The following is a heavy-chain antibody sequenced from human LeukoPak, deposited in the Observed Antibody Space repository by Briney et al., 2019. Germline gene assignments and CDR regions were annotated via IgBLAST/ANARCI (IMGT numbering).Heavy chain of an antibody. D-gene: IGHD4-23*01. J-gene: IGHJ5*02. Sequence: PSETLSLTCTVSGGSISSGDYYWSRIPQPPGKGLEWIGYIYYSGSTYYNPSLKSRVTILVDTSKNQFSLKLSSVTAADTAVYYCARVDYGGNFEYYCFDPWGQGTLVTVSS. CDR2: IYYSGST. CDR3: ARVDYGGNFEYYCFDP. V-gene: IGHV4-30-4*01. CDR1: GGSISSGDYY.